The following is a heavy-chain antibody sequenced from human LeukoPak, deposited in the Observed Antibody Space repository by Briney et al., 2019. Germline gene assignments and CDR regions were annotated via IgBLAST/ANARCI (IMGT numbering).Heavy chain of an antibody. CDR3: ARDQGGSAAIDI. CDR2: IIPIFGTA. V-gene: IGHV1-69*13. J-gene: IGHJ3*02. Sequence: SVKVSCKASGYTFTGYYMHWVRQAPGQGLEWMGGIIPIFGTANYAQKFQGRVTITADESTSTAYMELSSLRSEDTAVYYCARDQGGSAAIDIWGQGTMVTVSS. CDR1: GYTFTGYY. D-gene: IGHD1-26*01.